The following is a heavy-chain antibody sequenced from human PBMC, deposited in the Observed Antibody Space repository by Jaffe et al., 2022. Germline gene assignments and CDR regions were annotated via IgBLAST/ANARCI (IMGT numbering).Heavy chain of an antibody. CDR2: ISSSGSTI. CDR3: ARESLTGYSRHNWFDP. Sequence: EVQLVESGGGLVQPGGSLRLSCAASGFTFSSYEMNWVRQAPGKGLEWVSYISSSGSTIYYADSVKGRFTISRDNAKNSLYLQMNSLRAEDTAVYYCARESLTGYSRHNWFDPWGQGTLVTVSS. J-gene: IGHJ5*02. V-gene: IGHV3-48*03. D-gene: IGHD6-13*01. CDR1: GFTFSSYE.